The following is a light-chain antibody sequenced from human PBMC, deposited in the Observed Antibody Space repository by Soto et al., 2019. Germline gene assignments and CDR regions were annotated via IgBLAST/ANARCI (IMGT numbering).Light chain of an antibody. CDR3: SSYTSSRTGEV. V-gene: IGLV2-14*01. CDR2: EVS. CDR1: SSDVGGYNY. J-gene: IGLJ2*01. Sequence: SVLTQPASVSGSPGQSITISGTGTSSDVGGYNYVSWYQQHPGKAPKLMIYEVSNRPSGVSNRFSGSKSGNTASLTISGLQAEDEADFDSSSYTSSRTGEVFGGGTKVTVL.